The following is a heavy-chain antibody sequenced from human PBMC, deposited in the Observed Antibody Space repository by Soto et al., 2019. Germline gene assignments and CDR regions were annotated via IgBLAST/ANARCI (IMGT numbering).Heavy chain of an antibody. CDR1: GFTFTSYS. J-gene: IGHJ3*02. CDR3: ARDHDWAFDS. Sequence: GGSLRLSCAASGFTFTSYSMNWVRQAPGKGLEWISHIGNSFNSINYADSVKGRFTISRDNAKNSLYLQMNSLRAEDTAVYYCARDHDWAFDSWGQGTRVTVSS. CDR2: IGNSFNSI. D-gene: IGHD3-3*01. V-gene: IGHV3-48*01.